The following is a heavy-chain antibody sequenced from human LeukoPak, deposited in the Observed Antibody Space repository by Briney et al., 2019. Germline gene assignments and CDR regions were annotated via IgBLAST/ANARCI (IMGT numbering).Heavy chain of an antibody. J-gene: IGHJ4*02. CDR2: ITRDGNEK. CDR3: TTVFC. Sequence: GGSLRLSCEVSGLIFSTYWMTWVRQAPGKGLEWVATITRDGNEKYYVDSVKGRFTISRDNAKDSLCLQMNSLRAEDTAVYYCTTVFCWGQGTLVTVSS. V-gene: IGHV3-7*03. CDR1: GLIFSTYW. D-gene: IGHD2/OR15-2a*01.